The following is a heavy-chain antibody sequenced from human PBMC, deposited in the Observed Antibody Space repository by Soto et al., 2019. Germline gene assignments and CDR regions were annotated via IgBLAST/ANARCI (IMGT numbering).Heavy chain of an antibody. Sequence: SETLSLTCTLSGCSSISGGVYWSWIRKHPEKGPEWIGYFYYSGNTFYNPSLKSRIAISIDTSKNQFSLKLSSVTAADTAVYYCARANGPVDWAYFDYWGQGALVTVSS. D-gene: IGHD3-9*01. CDR1: GCSSISGGVY. CDR3: ARANGPVDWAYFDY. CDR2: FYYSGNT. J-gene: IGHJ4*02. V-gene: IGHV4-31*03.